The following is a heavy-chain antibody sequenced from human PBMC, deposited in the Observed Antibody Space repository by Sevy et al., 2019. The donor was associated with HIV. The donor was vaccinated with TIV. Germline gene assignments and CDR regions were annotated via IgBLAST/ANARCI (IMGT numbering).Heavy chain of an antibody. CDR1: GGSISSGGYY. CDR2: IYYSGST. V-gene: IGHV4-31*03. D-gene: IGHD5-18*01. Sequence: SETLSLTCTVSGGSISSGGYYWSWIRQHPGKGLEWIGDIYYSGSTYYNPSLKSRVTISVDTSKNQFSLKLSSVTAADTAVYYCARTTMADAFDIWGQGTMVTVSS. CDR3: ARTTMADAFDI. J-gene: IGHJ3*02.